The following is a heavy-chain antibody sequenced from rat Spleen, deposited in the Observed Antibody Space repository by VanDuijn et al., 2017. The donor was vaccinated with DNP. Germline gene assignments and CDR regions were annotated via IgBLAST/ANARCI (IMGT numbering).Heavy chain of an antibody. CDR1: GFSLTSYN. V-gene: IGHV2-30*01. D-gene: IGHD1-11*01. CDR2: IWTGGST. CDR3: TREQITTEGYWYVDF. Sequence: QVQLKESGPGLVQPSQTLSLTCTVSGFSLTSYNVHWVRQPTGKGLEWMGIIWTGGSTDYNSALKSRLSISRDTSKSQVFLKMHSLQTEDTATYFGTREQITTEGYWYVDFWGPGTMVTVSS. J-gene: IGHJ1*01.